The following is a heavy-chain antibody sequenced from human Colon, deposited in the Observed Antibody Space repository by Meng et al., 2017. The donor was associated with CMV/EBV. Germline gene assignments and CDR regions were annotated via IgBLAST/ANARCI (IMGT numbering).Heavy chain of an antibody. V-gene: IGHV4-39*01. CDR1: GGSISSSSYY. CDR3: ARHAWSYQLLKGHRGFDY. CDR2: IYYSGST. D-gene: IGHD2-2*01. Sequence: SETLSLTCTVSGGSISSSSYYWGWIRQPPGKGLEWIGSIYYSGSTYYNPSLKSRVTISVDTSKNQLSLKLSSVTAADTAVYYCARHAWSYQLLKGHRGFDYWGQGTLVTVSS. J-gene: IGHJ4*02.